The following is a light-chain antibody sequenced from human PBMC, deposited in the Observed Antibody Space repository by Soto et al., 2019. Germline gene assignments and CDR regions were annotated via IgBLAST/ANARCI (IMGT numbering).Light chain of an antibody. Sequence: QSVLTQPASVSGSPGQSITISCTGPISDVGSHNLVSWYQQHPDKAPKLIIYEVNERPSGVSSRFSGSKSGNTASLTVSGLQPDDEADYHCCSFAGSNPFPYVFGTGTKVTVL. CDR2: EVN. CDR1: ISDVGSHNL. J-gene: IGLJ1*01. V-gene: IGLV2-23*02. CDR3: CSFAGSNPFPYV.